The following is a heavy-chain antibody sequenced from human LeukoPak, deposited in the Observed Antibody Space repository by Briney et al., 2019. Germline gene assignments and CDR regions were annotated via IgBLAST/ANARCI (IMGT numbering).Heavy chain of an antibody. CDR2: IYHSGST. Sequence: PSQTLSLTCTVSGGSISSGGYYWSWIRQPPGRGLEWIGYIYHSGSTYYNPSLKSRVTISVDRSKNQFSLKLSSVTAADTAVYYCARGDITIDYYYMDVWGKGTTVTVSS. D-gene: IGHD3-3*01. V-gene: IGHV4-30-2*01. J-gene: IGHJ6*03. CDR1: GGSISSGGYY. CDR3: ARGDITIDYYYMDV.